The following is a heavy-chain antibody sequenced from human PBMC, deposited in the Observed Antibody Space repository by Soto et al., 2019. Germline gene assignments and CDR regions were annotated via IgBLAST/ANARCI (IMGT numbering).Heavy chain of an antibody. J-gene: IGHJ5*02. CDR1: GYTFTSYA. CDR3: AGGVIRYNWFDP. CDR2: INAGNGNT. D-gene: IGHD3-16*02. Sequence: QVQLVQSGAEEKKPGASVKVSCKASGYTFTSYAMHWVRQAPGQRLEWMGWINAGNGNTKYSQKFQGRVTIIRDTSASTAYMELSSLRSEDTAVYYWAGGVIRYNWFDPWGQGTLVTVSS. V-gene: IGHV1-3*05.